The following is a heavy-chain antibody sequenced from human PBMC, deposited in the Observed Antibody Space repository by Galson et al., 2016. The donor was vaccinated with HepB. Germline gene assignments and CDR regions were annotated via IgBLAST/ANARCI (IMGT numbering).Heavy chain of an antibody. CDR2: VYSGGST. CDR1: GFTVSSNY. V-gene: IGHV3-53*01. J-gene: IGHJ5*01. Sequence: SLRLSCAASGFTVSSNYMNWVRQAPGKGLEWVSVVYSGGSTHYADSVKGRFTISRDNSKNTLYLQMNSLRAEDTAVYYCSVAPVAGVLGFFYSWGQGTLVIVSS. CDR3: SVAPVAGVLGFFYS. D-gene: IGHD6-19*01.